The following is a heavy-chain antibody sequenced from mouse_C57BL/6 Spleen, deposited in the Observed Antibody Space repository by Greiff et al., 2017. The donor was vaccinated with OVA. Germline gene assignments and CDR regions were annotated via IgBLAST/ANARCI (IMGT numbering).Heavy chain of an antibody. J-gene: IGHJ4*01. CDR2: IHPNSGST. D-gene: IGHD2-4*01. CDR3: ARSRYDYDYYAMDY. Sequence: VQLQQSGAELVKPGASVKLSCKASGYTFTSYWMHWVKQRPGQGLEWIGMIHPNSGSTNYNEKFKSKATLTVDKSSSTAYMQLSSLTSEDSAVYYCARSRYDYDYYAMDYWGQGTSVTVSS. CDR1: GYTFTSYW. V-gene: IGHV1-64*01.